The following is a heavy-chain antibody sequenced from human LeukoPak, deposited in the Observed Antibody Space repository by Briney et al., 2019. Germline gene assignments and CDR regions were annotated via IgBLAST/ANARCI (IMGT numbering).Heavy chain of an antibody. CDR1: GGTFSSYA. J-gene: IGHJ4*02. CDR3: ALPQSVYDSSGYYFDY. V-gene: IGHV1-69*13. CDR2: IIPIFGTA. Sequence: SVKVSCKASGGTFSSYAISWVRQAPGQGLEWMGGIIPIFGTANYAQKFQGRVTITADESTGTAYMELSSLRSEDTAVYYCALPQSVYDSSGYYFDYWGQGTLVTVSS. D-gene: IGHD3-22*01.